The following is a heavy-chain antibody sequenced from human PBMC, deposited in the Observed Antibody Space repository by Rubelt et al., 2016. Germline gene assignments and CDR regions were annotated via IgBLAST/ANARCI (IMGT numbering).Heavy chain of an antibody. J-gene: IGHJ4*02. CDR1: GGSIRNYY. CDR2: IYHSGST. Sequence: QVQLQESGPGLVKPSETLSLTCTVSGGSIRNYYWIWIRQSPGKGLEWIGYIYHSGSTNYNPSLKSRFNVSVDTSKNQFSRRLSSVPAADTAVYYCARLPPAYRGTSYFDYWGQGTLVTVSS. V-gene: IGHV4-59*08. CDR3: ARLPPAYRGTSYFDY. D-gene: IGHD1-26*01.